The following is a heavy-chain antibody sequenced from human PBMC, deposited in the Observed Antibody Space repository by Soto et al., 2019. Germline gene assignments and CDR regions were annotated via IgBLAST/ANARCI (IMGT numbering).Heavy chain of an antibody. Sequence: EVQLVESGGNLIQPGGSLRLSCAASGFTVTNKYMTWVRQAPGKGLEWVSRIYSGGATSYADSVKGRFTISRDNSKDILDVRVNSLIAEDRAVYYCARVDYGDYGWYFDLWGRGTLVTVST. CDR1: GFTVTNKY. D-gene: IGHD4-17*01. J-gene: IGHJ2*01. V-gene: IGHV3-53*01. CDR2: IYSGGAT. CDR3: ARVDYGDYGWYFDL.